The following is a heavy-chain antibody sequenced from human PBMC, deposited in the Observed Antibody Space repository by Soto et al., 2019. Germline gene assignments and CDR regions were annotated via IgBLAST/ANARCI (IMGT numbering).Heavy chain of an antibody. CDR2: INPSGGST. J-gene: IGHJ6*02. V-gene: IGHV1-46*01. CDR1: GYTFTSYY. Sequence: WASVKVSCKASGYTFTSYYMHWVRQAPGQGLEWMGIINPSGGSTSYAQKFQGRVTMTRDTSTSTVYMELSSLRSEDTAVYYCAREIEPSFYDFWSGYQLYYYYGMDVWGQGTTVTVSS. D-gene: IGHD3-3*01. CDR3: AREIEPSFYDFWSGYQLYYYYGMDV.